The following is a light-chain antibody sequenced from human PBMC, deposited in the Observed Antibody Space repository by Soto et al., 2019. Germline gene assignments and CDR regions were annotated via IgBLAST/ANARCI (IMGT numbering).Light chain of an antibody. V-gene: IGLV2-14*01. CDR1: SSDVGGYNY. CDR3: SSYTSSSTLDWV. CDR2: DVS. J-gene: IGLJ3*02. Sequence: QLVLTQPASVSGSPGQSITISCTGTSSDVGGYNYVSWYQQHPGKAPKLMIYDVSNRPSGVSNRFSGSKSGNTASLTISGLQAEDEADYYCSSYTSSSTLDWVFGGGTKLTVL.